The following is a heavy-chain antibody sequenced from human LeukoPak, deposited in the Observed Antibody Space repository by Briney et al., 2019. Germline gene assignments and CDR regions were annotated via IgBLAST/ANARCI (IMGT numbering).Heavy chain of an antibody. V-gene: IGHV4-4*07. CDR2: IYTSGST. Sequence: SETLPLTCTVSGGXISNYYWSWIREPAGKGLEWIGRIYTSGSTNYNPSLKSRVTMSVDTSKNQFSLKLSSVTAADTAVYYCARQGYCSSTSCYSCIDYWGQGTLVTVSS. CDR3: ARQGYCSSTSCYSCIDY. J-gene: IGHJ4*02. D-gene: IGHD2-2*01. CDR1: GGXISNYY.